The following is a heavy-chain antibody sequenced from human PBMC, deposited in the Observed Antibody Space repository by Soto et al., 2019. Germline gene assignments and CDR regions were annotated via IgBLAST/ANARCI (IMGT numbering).Heavy chain of an antibody. J-gene: IGHJ6*02. V-gene: IGHV3-23*01. CDR3: AKGTYSSSAGNYYYYGMDV. CDR1: GFTFSSYA. Sequence: GGSLRLSCAASGFTFSSYAMSWVRQAPGKGLEWVSAISGSGGSTYYADSVKGRFTISRDNSKNTLYLQMNSLRAEDTAVYYCAKGTYSSSAGNYYYYGMDVWGQGTTVTVS. CDR2: ISGSGGST. D-gene: IGHD6-6*01.